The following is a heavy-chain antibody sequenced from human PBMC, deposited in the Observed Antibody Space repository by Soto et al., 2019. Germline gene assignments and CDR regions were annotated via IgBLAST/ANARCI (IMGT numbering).Heavy chain of an antibody. D-gene: IGHD1-1*01. V-gene: IGHV3-23*01. Sequence: EVQLLEYGGGLVQPGGSLRLSCAASGFTFSTYAMNWVRQAPGNGLEWVSAISGSGGSIHYADSVKGRCTISRDNSKNTLYLQMNSLRDDDTAVYHCVKGYWKGDVWGQGTTVTVSS. CDR1: GFTFSTYA. CDR3: VKGYWKGDV. CDR2: ISGSGGSI. J-gene: IGHJ6*02.